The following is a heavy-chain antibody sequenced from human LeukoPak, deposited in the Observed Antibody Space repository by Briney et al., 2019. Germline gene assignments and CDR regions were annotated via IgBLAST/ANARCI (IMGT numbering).Heavy chain of an antibody. Sequence: PGGSLRLSCAASGFTLSSYSRNWVRQAPGKGLEWVSYISSSSSTIYYAASVKAPFTISRYNAKNSLYLQMNSLRAEDTAVYYCARDRLTTIEGGGYYFDYWGQGTLVTASS. CDR3: ARDRLTTIEGGGYYFDY. D-gene: IGHD2-21*02. V-gene: IGHV3-48*01. J-gene: IGHJ4*02. CDR1: GFTLSSYS. CDR2: ISSSSSTI.